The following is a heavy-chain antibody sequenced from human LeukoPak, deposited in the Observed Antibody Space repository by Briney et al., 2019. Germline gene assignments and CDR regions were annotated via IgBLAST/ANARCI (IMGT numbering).Heavy chain of an antibody. Sequence: ASVKVSCKASGYTFISYDINWVRQATGQGLEWMGWMNPNSGNTGYAQKFQGRVTMTRNTSIRTAYMELSSLRSDDTAVYYCARGGSPIFYYYIDVWGKGTTVTISS. CDR3: ARGGSPIFYYYIDV. CDR1: GYTFISYD. V-gene: IGHV1-8*01. D-gene: IGHD2-21*01. J-gene: IGHJ6*03. CDR2: MNPNSGNT.